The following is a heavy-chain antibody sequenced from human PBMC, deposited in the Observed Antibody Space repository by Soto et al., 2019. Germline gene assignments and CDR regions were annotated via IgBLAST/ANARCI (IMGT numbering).Heavy chain of an antibody. V-gene: IGHV4-4*02. Sequence: QVQLQDSGPGLVKPSGTLSLTCAVSGDSVSSPYYWCWVRQPPGKGLEWIGEVFHTGTTSYNPSLRSRVTISMDKSNNQFSLDLRSVTAADTAVYYCARSAGWYAVHSWGPGTLVIVSS. J-gene: IGHJ4*02. CDR2: VFHTGTT. D-gene: IGHD6-19*01. CDR1: GDSVSSPYY. CDR3: ARSAGWYAVHS.